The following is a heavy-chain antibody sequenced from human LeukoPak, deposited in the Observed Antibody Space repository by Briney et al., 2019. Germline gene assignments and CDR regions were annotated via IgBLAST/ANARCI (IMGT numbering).Heavy chain of an antibody. CDR2: ISGSGGST. V-gene: IGHV3-23*01. CDR3: ARTNPYSGSPGGGNWFDP. J-gene: IGHJ5*02. Sequence: GGSLRLSCAASGFTFSSYAMSWVRQAPGKGLEWVSAISGSGGSTYYADSVKGRFTISRDNSKNTLYLQMNSLRAEDTAVYYCARTNPYSGSPGGGNWFDPWGQGTLVTVSS. D-gene: IGHD1-26*01. CDR1: GFTFSSYA.